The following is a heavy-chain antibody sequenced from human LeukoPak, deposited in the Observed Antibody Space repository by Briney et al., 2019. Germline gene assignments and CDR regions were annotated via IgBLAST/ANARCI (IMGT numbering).Heavy chain of an antibody. CDR2: LRGNDET. CDR1: GISFRNYA. V-gene: IGHV3-23*01. J-gene: IGHJ4*02. CDR3: ARASWVSDPDAVR. Sequence: GGSLRLSYAASGISFRNYAMSWVRQAPARGPEWVSSLRGNDETFYADSVKGRFTLSRDDSRNTVYLQLNNLRVEDTAIYYCARASWVSDPDAVRWGQGTQVTVSS. D-gene: IGHD3-10*01.